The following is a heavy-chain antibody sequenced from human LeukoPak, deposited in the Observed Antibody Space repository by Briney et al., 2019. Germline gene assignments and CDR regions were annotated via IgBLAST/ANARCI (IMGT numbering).Heavy chain of an antibody. CDR3: ARDGVRSRRSRWYSGSAPDYYYYGMDV. D-gene: IGHD1-26*01. CDR2: ISSSGTTI. V-gene: IGHV3-11*04. CDR1: GFTFTDYY. Sequence: PGGSLRLSCAASGFTFTDYYMTWIRQAPGEGLEWVSYISSSGTTIYYADSVKGRFTISRDNAKNSLYLQMNSLRAEDTAVYYCARDGVRSRRSRWYSGSAPDYYYYGMDVWGQGTTVTVSS. J-gene: IGHJ6*02.